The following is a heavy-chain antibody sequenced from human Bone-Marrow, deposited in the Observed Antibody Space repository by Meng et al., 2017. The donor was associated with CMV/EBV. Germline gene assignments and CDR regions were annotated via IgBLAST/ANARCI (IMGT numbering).Heavy chain of an antibody. CDR3: ATELDHFHYYGMDV. CDR2: IIPIFGTA. CDR1: GGTFSSYA. V-gene: IGHV1-69*05. J-gene: IGHJ6*02. D-gene: IGHD1-26*01. Sequence: SVKVSCKASGGTFSSYAISWVRQAPGQGLEWMGGIIPIFGTANYAQKFQGRVTITTDESTSTAYMELSSLRSEDTAVYYCATELDHFHYYGMDVWGQGTTATFSS.